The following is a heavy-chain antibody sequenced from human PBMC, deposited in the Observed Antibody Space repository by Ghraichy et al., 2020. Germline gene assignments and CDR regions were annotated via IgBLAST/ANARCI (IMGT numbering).Heavy chain of an antibody. CDR1: GFTFSNAW. V-gene: IGHV3-15*01. Sequence: GGSLRLSCAASGFTFSNAWMSWVRQAPGKGPEWVGRIKRKSDGGNTDYAAPVKGRFTISRDDSKNMLWLQMNSLKTEDTAVYYCTAWEGNGAPSCTSSSCWSNWDHWGQGTLVTVSP. CDR2: IKRKSDGGNT. D-gene: IGHD2-2*01. CDR3: TAWEGNGAPSCTSSSCWSNWDH. J-gene: IGHJ4*02.